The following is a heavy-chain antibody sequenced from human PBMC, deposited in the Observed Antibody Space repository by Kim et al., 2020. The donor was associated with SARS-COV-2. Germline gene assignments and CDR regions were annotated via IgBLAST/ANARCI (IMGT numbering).Heavy chain of an antibody. D-gene: IGHD2-21*01. CDR3: ARDILVHPPYYYYYGMDV. CDR1: GFTFSSYS. V-gene: IGHV3-21*01. CDR2: ISSSSSYI. J-gene: IGHJ6*02. Sequence: GGSLRLSCAASGFTFSSYSMNWVRQAPGKGLEWVSSISSSSSYIYYADSVKGRFTISRDNAKNSLYLQMNSLRAEDTAVYYCARDILVHPPYYYYYGMDVWGQGTTVTVSS.